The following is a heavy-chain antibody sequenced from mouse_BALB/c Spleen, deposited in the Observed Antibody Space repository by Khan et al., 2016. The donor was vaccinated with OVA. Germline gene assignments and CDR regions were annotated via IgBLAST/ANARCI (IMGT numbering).Heavy chain of an antibody. CDR2: ISSGSSTI. J-gene: IGHJ2*01. D-gene: IGHD1-1*01. CDR3: ARRGYYYFDY. V-gene: IGHV5-17*02. CDR1: GFTFSGFG. Sequence: EVQGVESGGGLVQPGGSRKLSCAASGFTFSGFGMHWVRQAPEKGLEWVAYISSGSSTIYYADTVKGRFTISRDNTNKTTFLQMTSLRSEDTAIYFCARRGYYYFDYWGQGTTLTVSS.